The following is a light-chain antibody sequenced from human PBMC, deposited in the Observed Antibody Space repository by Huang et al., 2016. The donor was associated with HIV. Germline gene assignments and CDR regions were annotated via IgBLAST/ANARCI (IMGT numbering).Light chain of an antibody. J-gene: IGKJ3*01. CDR2: TAS. CDR1: QNINTY. Sequence: DIQVTQSPSSLSASVGDRVTITCRASQNINTYLNWYQQKRGKAPKLLIYTASSLESGVPSRFSGSGSGTDFTLTISSLQPDDTATYYCQQSYSTLFTFGPGTKVDIK. CDR3: QQSYSTLFT. V-gene: IGKV1-39*01.